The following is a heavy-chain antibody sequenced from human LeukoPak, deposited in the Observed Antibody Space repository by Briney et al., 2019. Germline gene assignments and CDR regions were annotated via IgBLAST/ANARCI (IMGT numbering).Heavy chain of an antibody. CDR1: GGSVSSHF. CDR2: IYNSWIT. D-gene: IGHD4/OR15-4a*01. CDR3: ARDHLPAGAPGYYMDV. J-gene: IGHJ6*03. Sequence: SETLSLTCTVSGGSVSSHFWSWIRQPPGKGLEWIGYIYNSWITNYNPSLKSRVTMSVDTSKNQFSLMLRSVTAADTAVYYCARDHLPAGAPGYYMDVWGKGTTVTVSS. V-gene: IGHV4-59*02.